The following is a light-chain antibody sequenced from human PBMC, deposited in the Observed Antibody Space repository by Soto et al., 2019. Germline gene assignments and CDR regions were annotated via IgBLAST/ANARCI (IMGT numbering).Light chain of an antibody. CDR1: QSISASY. V-gene: IGKV3-20*01. CDR3: QQYASLPRT. Sequence: EIVLTQSPGTLSLFPGERATFSCRTSQSISASYLAWYQQKPGQAPRLLIYATSSRATGIPDRFSGSGSRTDFTLTISRLEPDDSAVYYCQQYASLPRTFGQGNKVEI. J-gene: IGKJ1*01. CDR2: ATS.